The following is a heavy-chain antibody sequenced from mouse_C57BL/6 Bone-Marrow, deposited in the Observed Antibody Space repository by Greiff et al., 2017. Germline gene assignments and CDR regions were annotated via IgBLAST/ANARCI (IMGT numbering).Heavy chain of an antibody. J-gene: IGHJ1*03. CDR3: ARREAYDYGSYWYFDV. V-gene: IGHV1-63*01. CDR2: IYPGGGYT. Sequence: VQLQQSGAELVRPGTSVKMSCKASGYTFTNYWIGWAKQRPGHGLEWIGDIYPGGGYTNYNEKFKGKATLTADKSSSTAYMQFSSLTSEDSAIYYCARREAYDYGSYWYFDVWGTGTTVTVSS. D-gene: IGHD1-1*01. CDR1: GYTFTNYW.